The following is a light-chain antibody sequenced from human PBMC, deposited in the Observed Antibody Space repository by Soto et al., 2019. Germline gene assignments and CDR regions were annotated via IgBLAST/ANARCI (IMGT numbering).Light chain of an antibody. CDR3: QQYNSFSIT. CDR2: KAS. J-gene: IGKJ5*01. V-gene: IGKV1-5*03. Sequence: DIQLTQSPATLSSSVGDRVTITCRASQSISSWLAWYKQKPGKAPKLLSYKASSLESGVPSRFRGSGSGTEFTLTISSLQPDDFATYYCQQYNSFSITFGQGTRLEI. CDR1: QSISSW.